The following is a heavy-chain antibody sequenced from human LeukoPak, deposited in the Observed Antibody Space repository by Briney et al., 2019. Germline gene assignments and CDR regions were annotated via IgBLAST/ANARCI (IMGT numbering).Heavy chain of an antibody. Sequence: GGSLRLSCAASGFTFSSYSMNWVRQAPGKGLEWVSYISSSSSTIYYADSVKGRFTISRDNAKNSLYLQMNSLRDEDTAVYYCARDSAGHHANDYGGNSVGGWGQGTLVTVSS. V-gene: IGHV3-48*02. CDR2: ISSSSSTI. J-gene: IGHJ4*02. D-gene: IGHD4-23*01. CDR3: ARDSAGHHANDYGGNSVGG. CDR1: GFTFSSYS.